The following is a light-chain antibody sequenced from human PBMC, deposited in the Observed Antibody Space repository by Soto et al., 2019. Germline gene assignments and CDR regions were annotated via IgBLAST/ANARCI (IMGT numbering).Light chain of an antibody. V-gene: IGKV1-39*01. J-gene: IGKJ5*01. CDR1: QSISIY. Sequence: IQMTQSPSSLSVSVGDRVTITCRASQSISIYVNWYQQKSGRAPKLLIYTASSLQSGVPSRFSGSGSGTDFTLTISRLQPEDFATYYCQQYYTLPTFGQGTRLEIE. CDR3: QQYYTLPT. CDR2: TAS.